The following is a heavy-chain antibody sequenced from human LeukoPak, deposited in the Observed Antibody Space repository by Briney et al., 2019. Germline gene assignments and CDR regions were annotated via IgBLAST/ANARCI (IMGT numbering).Heavy chain of an antibody. CDR2: FYYNGDT. D-gene: IGHD3-3*01. Sequence: PSETLSLTCTVSGDSVNTRNYYWEWIRQPPGKGLEWIGSFYYNGDTSYNASLRSRVTIFGDTSKNQFSLKLSSVTAADTAVYYCARVNYDFWRTKDWFDPWGQGTLVTVSS. CDR3: ARVNYDFWRTKDWFDP. CDR1: GDSVNTRNYY. J-gene: IGHJ5*02. V-gene: IGHV4-39*01.